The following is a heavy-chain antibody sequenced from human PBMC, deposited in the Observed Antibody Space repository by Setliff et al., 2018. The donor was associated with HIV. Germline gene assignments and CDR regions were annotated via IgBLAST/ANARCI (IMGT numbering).Heavy chain of an antibody. V-gene: IGHV3-30*04. J-gene: IGHJ4*02. CDR1: GFSFSTYA. D-gene: IGHD3-10*01. CDR2: ISYDGSSE. Sequence: SLRLSCAASGFSFSTYAMHWVRQAPGKGLEWVSVISYDGSSESYADSVKGRFTISRDNSKNTLYLQMNSLGPEDTAVYYCARARTGVTMVRGAMSFWGQGTLDTVSS. CDR3: ARARTGVTMVRGAMSF.